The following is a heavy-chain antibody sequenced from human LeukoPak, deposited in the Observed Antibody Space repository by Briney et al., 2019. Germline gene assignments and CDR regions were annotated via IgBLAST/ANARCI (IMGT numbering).Heavy chain of an antibody. CDR2: IYYSGST. V-gene: IGHV4-39*07. D-gene: IGHD3-22*01. Sequence: PSETLSLTCTVSGGSISSGSYYWGWIRQPPGKGLEWIGSIYYSGSTYYNPSLKSRVTISVDTSKNQFSLKLSSVTAADTAVYYCARDLVVVGAFDIWGQGTMVTVSS. CDR1: GGSISSGSYY. CDR3: ARDLVVVGAFDI. J-gene: IGHJ3*02.